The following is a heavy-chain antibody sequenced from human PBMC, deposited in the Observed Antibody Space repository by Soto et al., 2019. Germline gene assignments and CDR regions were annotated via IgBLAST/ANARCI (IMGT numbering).Heavy chain of an antibody. CDR3: ASNPRIGFIGYECS. D-gene: IGHD5-12*01. J-gene: IGHJ4*02. CDR1: GGSISSGDW. V-gene: IGHV4-4*02. Sequence: QVQLQESGPGLVKPSGTLSLICAVSGGSISSGDWWSWVRQPPGRGLEWIGEINLNVGTNYNPSLKSRVTISLDRSKNLFSLTLRSVTVADTGIYYCASNPRIGFIGYECSWGQGTLVTVSS. CDR2: INLNVGT.